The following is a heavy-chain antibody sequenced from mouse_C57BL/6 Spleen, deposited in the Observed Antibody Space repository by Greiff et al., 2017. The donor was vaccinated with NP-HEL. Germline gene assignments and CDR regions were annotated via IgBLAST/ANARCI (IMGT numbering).Heavy chain of an antibody. Sequence: VHLVESGPGLVQPSQSLSITCTVSGFSLTSYGVHWVRQSPGKGLEWLGVIWSGGSTDYNAAFISRLSISKDNSKSQVFFKMNSLQADDTAIYYCARNNYGNLRVYFDYWGQGTTLTVSS. V-gene: IGHV2-2*01. D-gene: IGHD2-1*01. CDR2: IWSGGST. CDR3: ARNNYGNLRVYFDY. J-gene: IGHJ2*01. CDR1: GFSLTSYG.